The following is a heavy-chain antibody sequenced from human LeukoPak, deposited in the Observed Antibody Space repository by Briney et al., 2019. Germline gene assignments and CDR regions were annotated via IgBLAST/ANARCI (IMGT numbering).Heavy chain of an antibody. CDR3: GRLTRITIFAVDA. D-gene: IGHD3-3*01. CDR2: IYYNGDT. CDR1: GGSISSSSYY. J-gene: IGHJ4*02. V-gene: IGHV4-39*01. Sequence: SETLSHTCTVSGGSISSSSYYWGWVRQPPGKGLEWIGNIYYNGDTYYNPSLKSRVTISVDTSKNQFSLKVSSVTAADTAVYYCGRLTRITIFAVDAWGQGALVTVSS.